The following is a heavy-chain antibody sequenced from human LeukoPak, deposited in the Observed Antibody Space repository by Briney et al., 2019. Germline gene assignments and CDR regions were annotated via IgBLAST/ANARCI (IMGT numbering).Heavy chain of an antibody. D-gene: IGHD1-7*01. CDR2: INHSGST. Sequence: SETLSLTCAVYGVSFSGYYGSWIRQPPGKGLEWIGEINHSGSTNYNPSLKSRVTISVDTSKNQFSLKLSSVTAADTAVYYCARHGHNWNYAFDPWGQGTLVTVSS. CDR3: ARHGHNWNYAFDP. J-gene: IGHJ5*02. V-gene: IGHV4-34*01. CDR1: GVSFSGYY.